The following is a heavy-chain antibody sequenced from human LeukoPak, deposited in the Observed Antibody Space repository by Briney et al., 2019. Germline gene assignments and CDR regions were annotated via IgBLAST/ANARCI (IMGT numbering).Heavy chain of an antibody. J-gene: IGHJ4*02. CDR1: GGSISSSNW. V-gene: IGHV4-4*02. D-gene: IGHD3-22*01. CDR3: ARVIPAEYYYDSSGYYYFDY. Sequence: SETLSLTCAVSGGSISSSNWWSWVRQPPGKGLEWIGYIYYSGSTYYNPSLKSRVTISVDTSKNQFSLKLSSVTAADTAVYYCARVIPAEYYYDSSGYYYFDYWGQGTLVTVSS. CDR2: IYYSGST.